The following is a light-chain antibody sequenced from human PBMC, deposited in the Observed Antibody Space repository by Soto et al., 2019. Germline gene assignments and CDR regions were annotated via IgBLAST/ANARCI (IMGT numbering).Light chain of an antibody. J-gene: IGKJ5*01. V-gene: IGKV1-39*01. CDR1: QTISSY. CDR3: QQSYSTSIT. CDR2: AAS. Sequence: DIQMTSSLSFLFASVGDRVTITCRASQTISSYLNWYQQKPGEAPKLLIYAASSLQRGVPSRFSGSGSGTDFTLTISSLQPEDFATYSCQQSYSTSITFGQGTRLEIK.